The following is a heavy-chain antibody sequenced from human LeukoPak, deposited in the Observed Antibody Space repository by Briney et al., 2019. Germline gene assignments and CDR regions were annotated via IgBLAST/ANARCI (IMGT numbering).Heavy chain of an antibody. Sequence: SETLSLTCAVYGGSFSDYYWSWIRQPPGKGLEWIGEINHSGNTNSNPSLKSRVTISVDTSKSQFSLKLSSVTAADTAVYYCARVSHSWSLGGYRLDYWGQGTLVTVSS. CDR3: ARVSHSWSLGGYRLDY. CDR2: INHSGNT. D-gene: IGHD1-20*01. CDR1: GGSFSDYY. J-gene: IGHJ4*02. V-gene: IGHV4-34*01.